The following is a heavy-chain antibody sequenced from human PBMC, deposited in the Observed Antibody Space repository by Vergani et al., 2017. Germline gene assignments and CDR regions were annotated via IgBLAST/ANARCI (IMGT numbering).Heavy chain of an antibody. Sequence: EVQLVESGGGLVQPGRSLRLSCAASGFTFDDYAMHWVRQAPGKGLEWVSGISWNSGSIGYADSVKGRFTISRDNAKNSLYLQMNSLRAEDTALYYCAKDSGRWSGYYVAFDIWGQGTMVTVSS. J-gene: IGHJ3*02. CDR3: AKDSGRWSGYYVAFDI. V-gene: IGHV3-9*01. D-gene: IGHD3-3*01. CDR1: GFTFDDYA. CDR2: ISWNSGSI.